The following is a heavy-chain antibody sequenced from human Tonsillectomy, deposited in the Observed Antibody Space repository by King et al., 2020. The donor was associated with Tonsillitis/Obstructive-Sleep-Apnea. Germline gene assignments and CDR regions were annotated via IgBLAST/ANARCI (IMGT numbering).Heavy chain of an antibody. D-gene: IGHD4-17*01. CDR3: AKVGTTVTTYYYYYMDV. J-gene: IGHJ6*03. Sequence: VQLVQSGGGLVQPGGSLRLSCAASGFTFSSYAMSWVRQAPGKGLEWVSAIRGRGDNTYYADSVKGRFTISRDNSKNTLYLQMNSLRAEDTAVYYCAKVGTTVTTYYYYYMDVWGKGTTVTVSS. CDR2: IRGRGDNT. V-gene: IGHV3-23*04. CDR1: GFTFSSYA.